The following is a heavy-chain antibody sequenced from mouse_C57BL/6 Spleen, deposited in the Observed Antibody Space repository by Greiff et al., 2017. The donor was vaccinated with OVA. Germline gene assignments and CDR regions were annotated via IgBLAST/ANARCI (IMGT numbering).Heavy chain of an antibody. J-gene: IGHJ4*01. CDR3: ARGTTVEAMDY. CDR1: GYTFTSYW. CDR2: IDPSDSYT. Sequence: QVQLQQPGAELVRPGTSVKLSCKASGYTFTSYWMHWVKQRPGQGLEWIGVIDPSDSYTNYNQKFKGKATLTVDTSSSTAYMQLSSLTSEDSAVYYWARGTTVEAMDYWGQGTSVTVSS. D-gene: IGHD1-1*01. V-gene: IGHV1-59*01.